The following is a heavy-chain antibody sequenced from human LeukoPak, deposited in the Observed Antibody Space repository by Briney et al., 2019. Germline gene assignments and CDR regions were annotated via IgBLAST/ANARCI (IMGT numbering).Heavy chain of an antibody. Sequence: PGGSLRLSCTASGFTLRNYWMHWVRQVPGKRLVWVSRISGDGSVTNYADSVQGRFTISRDNAKNILYLQINSLQSEDTAVYYCARYSSSSGGAAYYLDYWGHGTLVTVPS. V-gene: IGHV3-74*01. J-gene: IGHJ4*01. CDR1: GFTLRNYW. CDR2: ISGDGSVT. D-gene: IGHD6-6*01. CDR3: ARYSSSSGGAAYYLDY.